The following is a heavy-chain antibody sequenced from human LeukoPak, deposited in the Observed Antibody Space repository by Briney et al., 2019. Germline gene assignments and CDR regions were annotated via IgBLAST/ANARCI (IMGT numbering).Heavy chain of an antibody. CDR1: GFTFSNYG. J-gene: IGHJ1*01. CDR3: ARVSEDYSSGWYEEYFQY. D-gene: IGHD6-19*01. V-gene: IGHV3-33*01. CDR2: IWYDGSKK. Sequence: ARSLRLSCAASGFTFSNYGMHWVRQAPGKGLEWVAVIWYDGSKKNYADSVKGRFTISRDNSKNTLNLQMNSMRAEDTAVYYCARVSEDYSSGWYEEYFQYWGQGTLVIVSS.